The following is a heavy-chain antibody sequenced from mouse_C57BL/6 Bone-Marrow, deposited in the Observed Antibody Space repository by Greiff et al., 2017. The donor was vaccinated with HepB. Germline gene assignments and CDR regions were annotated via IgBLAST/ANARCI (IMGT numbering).Heavy chain of an antibody. D-gene: IGHD2-2*01. CDR2: IDPENGDT. CDR3: TTYYGYDGRYFDG. CDR1: GFNIKDDY. V-gene: IGHV14-4*01. J-gene: IGHJ1*03. Sequence: EVQLQQSGAELVRPGASVKLSCTASGFNIKDDYMHWVKQRPEQGLEWIGWIDPENGDTEYASKFQGKATITADTSSNTAYLQLSSLTSEDTAVYYCTTYYGYDGRYFDGWGTGTTVTVSS.